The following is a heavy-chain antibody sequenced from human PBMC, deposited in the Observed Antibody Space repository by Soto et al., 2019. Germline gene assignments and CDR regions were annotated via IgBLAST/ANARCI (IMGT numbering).Heavy chain of an antibody. CDR3: ARGRRSNRKGGWCGYQLLCAFDI. J-gene: IGHJ3*02. CDR1: GYTFTSYG. D-gene: IGHD2-2*01. CDR2: ISAYNGNT. Sequence: ASVKVSCKASGYTFTSYGISWVRQAPGQGLEWMGWISAYNGNTNYAQKLQGRVTMTTDTSTSTAYMELRSLRSDDTAVYYCARGRRSNRKGGWCGYQLLCAFDIWGQGTMVTVSS. V-gene: IGHV1-18*01.